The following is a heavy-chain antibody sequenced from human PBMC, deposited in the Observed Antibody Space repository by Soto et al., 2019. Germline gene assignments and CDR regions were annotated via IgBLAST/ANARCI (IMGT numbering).Heavy chain of an antibody. V-gene: IGHV4-59*01. CDR3: ARARGGGWFDP. Sequence: QVQLQESGPGLVKPSETLSLTCTVSGGSISSYYWSWIRQPPGKGLEWIGYIYYSGSTNYNPSLKRRVTMSVDTPKHQVSLKLSSVPAADTAVYYCARARGGGWFDPWGQGTLVTVSS. CDR2: IYYSGST. J-gene: IGHJ5*02. CDR1: GGSISSYY. D-gene: IGHD3-16*01.